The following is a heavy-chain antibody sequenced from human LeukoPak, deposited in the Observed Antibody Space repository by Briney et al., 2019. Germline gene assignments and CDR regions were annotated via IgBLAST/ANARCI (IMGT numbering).Heavy chain of an antibody. J-gene: IGHJ4*02. CDR3: ARDALYPTVTTNGGLGY. CDR1: GFPFSSYG. CDR2: IWYDGSNK. V-gene: IGHV3-33*01. D-gene: IGHD4-17*01. Sequence: PGRSLRLSCAASGFPFSSYGMHWVRQAPGKGLEWVAVIWYDGSNKYYADSVKGRFTISRDNSKNTLYLQMNSLRAEDTAVYYCARDALYPTVTTNGGLGYWGQGTLVTVSS.